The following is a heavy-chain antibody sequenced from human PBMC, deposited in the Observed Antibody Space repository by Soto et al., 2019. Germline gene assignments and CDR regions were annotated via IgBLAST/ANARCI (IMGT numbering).Heavy chain of an antibody. V-gene: IGHV3-23*01. J-gene: IGHJ4*02. D-gene: IGHD3-22*01. CDR1: GFTFSSYA. Sequence: GGSLRLSCAASGFTFSSYAMSWVRQAPGKGLEWVSAISGSGGSTYYADSVKGRFTISRDNSKNTLYLQMNSLRAEDTAVYYCAKSEAYYYDSSGYPCFDYWGQGTLVSLSS. CDR3: AKSEAYYYDSSGYPCFDY. CDR2: ISGSGGST.